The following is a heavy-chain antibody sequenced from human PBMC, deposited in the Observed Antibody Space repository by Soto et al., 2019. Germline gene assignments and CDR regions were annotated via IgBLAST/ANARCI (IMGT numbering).Heavy chain of an antibody. CDR2: ISSSGSYI. V-gene: IGHV3-21*01. CDR3: ERDYPGDNGLIDQ. Sequence: LXLFCSSSGITFNRHNMDWLLQAPGKGLEWVSSISSSGSYIYYADSVKGRFTISRDNAKNSLFLQMNSLRAEDTAVYYCERDYPGDNGLIDQRGRGTLVTVPS. J-gene: IGHJ4*02. CDR1: GITFNRHN. D-gene: IGHD4-17*01.